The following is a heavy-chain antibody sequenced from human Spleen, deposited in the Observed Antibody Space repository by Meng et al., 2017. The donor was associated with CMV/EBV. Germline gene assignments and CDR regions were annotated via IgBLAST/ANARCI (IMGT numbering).Heavy chain of an antibody. V-gene: IGHV5-51*01. Sequence: GESLKISCKGSGYSFTSYWIGWVRQMPGKGLEWMGIIYPGDSDTRYSPSFQGQVTISADKSISTAYLQWSSLKASDTAMYYRARQAYDSSGYERLFDPWGQGTLVTVS. CDR2: IYPGDSDT. D-gene: IGHD3-22*01. CDR3: ARQAYDSSGYERLFDP. J-gene: IGHJ5*02. CDR1: GYSFTSYW.